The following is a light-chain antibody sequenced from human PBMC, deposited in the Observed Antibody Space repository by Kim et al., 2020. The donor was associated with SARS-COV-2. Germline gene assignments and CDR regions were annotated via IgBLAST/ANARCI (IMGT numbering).Light chain of an antibody. CDR3: QQSYSNPPEYT. V-gene: IGKV1-39*01. J-gene: IGKJ2*01. Sequence: IQMTQSPSSLSASVGDRVTITCRASQYISNYLNWYQQRPGKAPKVLIYAASILQSGVPPRFSGSGSGTDFTLTISSLQPEDFATYYCQQSYSNPPEYTFCQGTKLEI. CDR1: QYISNY. CDR2: AAS.